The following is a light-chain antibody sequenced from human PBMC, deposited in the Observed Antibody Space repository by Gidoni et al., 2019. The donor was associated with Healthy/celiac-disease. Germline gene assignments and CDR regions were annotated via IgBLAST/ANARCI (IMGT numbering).Light chain of an antibody. J-gene: IGKJ4*01. Sequence: EMVLTQSPATLSLSPGERATISCRASQSVSSYLAWYQQKPGQAPRLLIYDASNRATGIPARFSGSGSGTDFTLTISSLAPEDFAVYYCQQRSNWLTFGGGTKVEIK. V-gene: IGKV3-11*01. CDR1: QSVSSY. CDR3: QQRSNWLT. CDR2: DAS.